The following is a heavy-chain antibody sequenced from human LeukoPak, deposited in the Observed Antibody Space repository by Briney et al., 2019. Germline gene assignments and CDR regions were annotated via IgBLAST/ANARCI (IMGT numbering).Heavy chain of an antibody. CDR3: AKVYSQYYGSGSYYRVDAFDI. Sequence: GGFLRLSCAASGFTFSSYAMSWVRQAPGKGLEWVSAISGSGGSTYYADSVKGRFTISRDNSKNTLYLQMNSLRAEDTAVYYCAKVYSQYYGSGSYYRVDAFDIWGQGTMVTVSS. CDR2: ISGSGGST. D-gene: IGHD3-10*01. J-gene: IGHJ3*02. CDR1: GFTFSSYA. V-gene: IGHV3-23*01.